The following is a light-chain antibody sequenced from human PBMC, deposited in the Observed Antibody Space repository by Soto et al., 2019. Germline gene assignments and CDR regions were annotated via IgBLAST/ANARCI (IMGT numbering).Light chain of an antibody. V-gene: IGKV1-33*01. CDR3: QQYDNLPLT. Sequence: DIQMTQSPSSLSASVGDRVTFTCQASQDISRYLNWYQQKPGIAPKVLISDASNLETGVPPRFSGSGTGKEFNLTISGLQPEDFATYYCQQYDNLPLTFGPGTQVEMK. CDR2: DAS. CDR1: QDISRY. J-gene: IGKJ3*01.